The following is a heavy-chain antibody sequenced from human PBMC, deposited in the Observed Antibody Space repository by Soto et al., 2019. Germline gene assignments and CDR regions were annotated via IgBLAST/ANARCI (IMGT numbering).Heavy chain of an antibody. CDR2: IGGSGGGT. V-gene: IGHV3-23*01. Sequence: EVQLLESGGGLVQPGGSLRLSCAAPGFTFSSYAMAWVRQAPGKGLEWVSSIGGSGGGTFYADSVKGRFSISRDNSKNTLFLQMNSLRVEDTALYYCATRDYNRFASYEHWGQGTLVTVSS. CDR3: ATRDYNRFASYEH. D-gene: IGHD3-22*01. J-gene: IGHJ4*02. CDR1: GFTFSSYA.